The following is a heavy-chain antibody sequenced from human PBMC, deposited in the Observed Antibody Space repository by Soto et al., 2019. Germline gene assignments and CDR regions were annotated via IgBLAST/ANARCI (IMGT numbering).Heavy chain of an antibody. Sequence: SETLSLTCTVSGGSISSYYWSWIRQPPGKGLEWIEYIYYSGSTNYNPSLKSRVTISVDTSKNQFSLKLSSVTAADTAVYYCARGRITIFGVVTGDAFDIWGQGTMVTVSS. J-gene: IGHJ3*02. D-gene: IGHD3-3*01. CDR1: GGSISSYY. V-gene: IGHV4-59*01. CDR3: ARGRITIFGVVTGDAFDI. CDR2: IYYSGST.